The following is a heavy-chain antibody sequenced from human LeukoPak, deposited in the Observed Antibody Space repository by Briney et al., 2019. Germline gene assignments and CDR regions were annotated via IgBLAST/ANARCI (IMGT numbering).Heavy chain of an antibody. V-gene: IGHV1-69*05. J-gene: IGHJ4*02. CDR3: ARYSGSHSADY. CDR1: GGTFISYA. Sequence: GASVKVSCKASGGTFISYAISWVRQAPGQGLEWMGGIIPIFGTANYAQKFQGRVTITTDESTSTAYMELGSLRSEDTAVYYCARYSGSHSADYWGQGTLVTVSS. CDR2: IIPIFGTA. D-gene: IGHD1-26*01.